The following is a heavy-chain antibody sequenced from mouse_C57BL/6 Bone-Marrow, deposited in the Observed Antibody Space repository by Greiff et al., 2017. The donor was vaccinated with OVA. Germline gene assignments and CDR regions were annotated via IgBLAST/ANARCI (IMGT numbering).Heavy chain of an antibody. CDR1: GFSLTSYG. D-gene: IGHD2-4*01. CDR2: IWSGGST. V-gene: IGHV2-2*01. CDR3: ARNQRLPAWFAY. J-gene: IGHJ3*01. Sequence: VQLKESGPGLVQPSQSLSITCTVSGFSLTSYGVHWVRQSPGKGLEWLGVIWSGGSTDYNAAFISRLSISKDNSKSQVFFKMNSLQADDTAIYYCARNQRLPAWFAYWGQGTLVTVSA.